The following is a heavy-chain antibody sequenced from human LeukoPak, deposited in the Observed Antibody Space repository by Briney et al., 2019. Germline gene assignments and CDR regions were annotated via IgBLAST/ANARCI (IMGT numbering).Heavy chain of an antibody. CDR1: GFTLSNFN. D-gene: IGHD5-24*01. V-gene: IGHV3-33*01. CDR3: ARDGYNYGFDY. Sequence: GGSLRLSCAASGFTLSNFNMHWVRQAPGKGLEWVAVIWYDGSNKHYAGSVKGRFTVSRDNAKNTVSLQMNSLRAEDTALYSCARDGYNYGFDYWGQGTLVTVSS. CDR2: IWYDGSNK. J-gene: IGHJ4*02.